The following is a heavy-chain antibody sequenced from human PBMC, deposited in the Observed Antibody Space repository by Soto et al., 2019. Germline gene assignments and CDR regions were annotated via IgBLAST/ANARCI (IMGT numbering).Heavy chain of an antibody. CDR3: AILVRFLEWYLFDY. CDR2: ISDSGGST. V-gene: IGHV3-23*01. CDR1: GFTFSSYA. Sequence: EVQLLESGGGLVQPGGSLRLSCAASGFTFSSYAMSWVRQAPGKGLEWVSAISDSGGSTYYADSVKGRFTISRDNSKNTLYLQMNSLRAEDTAVYYCAILVRFLEWYLFDYWGQGTLVTVSS. D-gene: IGHD3-3*01. J-gene: IGHJ4*02.